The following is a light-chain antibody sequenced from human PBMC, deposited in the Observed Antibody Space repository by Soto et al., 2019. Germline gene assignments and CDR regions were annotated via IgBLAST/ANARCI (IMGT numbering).Light chain of an antibody. CDR2: AAS. CDR3: LHVASFPIT. J-gene: IGKJ5*01. Sequence: DIQMTQSPSSVSASVGDRVTITCRASQHISNYLVWYQQKPGKAPKLLIYAASSLQSGVPSRFSGSGSGTDFTLTINSLQPEDFATYFCLHVASFPITFGQGTRLEIK. CDR1: QHISNY. V-gene: IGKV1-12*01.